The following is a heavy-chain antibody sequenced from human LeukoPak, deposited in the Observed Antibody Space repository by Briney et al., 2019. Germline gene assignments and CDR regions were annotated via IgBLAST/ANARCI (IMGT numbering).Heavy chain of an antibody. V-gene: IGHV4-39*07. J-gene: IGHJ5*02. CDR2: IYYSGST. CDR3: ARVFSYPLRAPFDP. D-gene: IGHD3-3*01. CDR1: GDSISSTIHY. Sequence: SETLSLTCTVSGDSISSTIHYWGWIRQPPGKGLEWIGSIYYSGSTNYNPSLKSRVTISVDTSKNQFSLKLSSVTAADTAVYYCARVFSYPLRAPFDPWGQGTLVTVSS.